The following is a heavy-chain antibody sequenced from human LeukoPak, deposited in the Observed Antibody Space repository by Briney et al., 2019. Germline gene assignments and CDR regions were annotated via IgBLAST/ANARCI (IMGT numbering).Heavy chain of an antibody. CDR3: ARKAANSGAFDV. CDR2: IFHNGNT. Sequence: SETLSLTCTVSGGSISPYYWSWIRQPPGKGLEWIGYIFHNGNTNYNPSLKSRVTIFVDRSKNQFSLKLSSVTAADTAVYYCARKAANSGAFDVWALGTMVTVSS. CDR1: GGSISPYY. J-gene: IGHJ3*01. V-gene: IGHV4-4*08. D-gene: IGHD6-25*01.